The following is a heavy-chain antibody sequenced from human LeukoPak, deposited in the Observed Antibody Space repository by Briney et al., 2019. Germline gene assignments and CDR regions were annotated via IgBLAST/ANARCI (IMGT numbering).Heavy chain of an antibody. D-gene: IGHD6-13*01. Sequence: SETLSLTCAVYGGSFSGYYWSWIRQPPGKGLEWIGEINHSGSTNYNPSLKSRVTISVDTSKNQFSLKLSSVTAADTAVYYCASHGVIAARNFDYWGQGTLVTVSS. CDR1: GGSFSGYY. CDR2: INHSGST. CDR3: ASHGVIAARNFDY. V-gene: IGHV4-34*01. J-gene: IGHJ4*02.